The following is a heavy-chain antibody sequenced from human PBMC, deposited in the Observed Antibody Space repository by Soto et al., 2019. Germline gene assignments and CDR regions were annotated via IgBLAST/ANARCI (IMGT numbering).Heavy chain of an antibody. D-gene: IGHD2-8*01. CDR2: ISGSGDGT. V-gene: IGHV3-23*01. Sequence: GGSLRLSCAASGFTVGSHAMSWVRQAPGKGLEWVSSISGSGDGTYYGDSVKGRFTISRDSSSSTLYLQMDNLRGEDTAVYFCTRSRRSILMVYGFGGMDVWGQGTTVTVS. CDR3: TRSRRSILMVYGFGGMDV. CDR1: GFTVGSHA. J-gene: IGHJ6*02.